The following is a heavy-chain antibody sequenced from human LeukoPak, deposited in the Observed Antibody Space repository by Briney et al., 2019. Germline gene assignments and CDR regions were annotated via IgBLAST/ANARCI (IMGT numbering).Heavy chain of an antibody. CDR2: ISGSGGST. D-gene: IGHD6-13*01. J-gene: IGHJ3*01. CDR3: AKVIAAAGLEYHDAFDF. Sequence: GGSLRLSCAASGFTFSSYAMSWVRQVPGKGLEWVSAISGSGGSTYYADSVKGRFTISRDNAKNSLYLQMNSLRAEDTAVYYCAKVIAAAGLEYHDAFDFWGQGTMVTVSS. CDR1: GFTFSSYA. V-gene: IGHV3-23*01.